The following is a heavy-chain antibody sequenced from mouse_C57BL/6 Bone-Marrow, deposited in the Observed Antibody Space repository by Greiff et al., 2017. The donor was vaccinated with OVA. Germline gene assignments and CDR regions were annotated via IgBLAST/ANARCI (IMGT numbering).Heavy chain of an antibody. CDR3: TGYYGSYWYFDV. D-gene: IGHD1-1*01. CDR2: IDPENGDT. Sequence: VHVKQSGAELVRPGASVKLSCTASGFNIKDDYMHWVKQRPEQGLEWIGWIDPENGDTEYASKFQGKATITADTSSNTAYLQLSSLTSEDTAVYYCTGYYGSYWYFDVWGTGTTVTVSS. J-gene: IGHJ1*03. V-gene: IGHV14-4*01. CDR1: GFNIKDDY.